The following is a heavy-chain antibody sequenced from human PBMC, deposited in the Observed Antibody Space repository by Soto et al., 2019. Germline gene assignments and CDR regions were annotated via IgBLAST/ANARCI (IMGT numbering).Heavy chain of an antibody. V-gene: IGHV3-33*06. D-gene: IGHD3-10*01. CDR3: AKDCSLLWFGEYAY. J-gene: IGHJ4*02. Sequence: SGIIFNGFGMHWVRQAPGKGLEWVAVIRYDGSTYYADSVKGRFTISRDNSKNTLYLQMNSLRAEDTAVYYCAKDCSLLWFGEYAYWGQGTLVTVSS. CDR1: GIIFNGFG. CDR2: IRYDGST.